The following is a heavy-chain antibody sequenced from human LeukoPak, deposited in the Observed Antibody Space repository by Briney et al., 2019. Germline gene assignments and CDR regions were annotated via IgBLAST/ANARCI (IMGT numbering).Heavy chain of an antibody. CDR2: INPSGGST. V-gene: IGHV1-46*01. J-gene: IGHJ4*02. Sequence: GASVKVSCKASGYTFTSYYMHWVRQAPGQGLEWVGIINPSGGSTSYAQKFQGRVTMTRDTSTSTVYMELSSLRSEDTAEYYCARDWQQLVKVGDYWGQGTLVTVSS. CDR3: ARDWQQLVKVGDY. CDR1: GYTFTSYY. D-gene: IGHD6-13*01.